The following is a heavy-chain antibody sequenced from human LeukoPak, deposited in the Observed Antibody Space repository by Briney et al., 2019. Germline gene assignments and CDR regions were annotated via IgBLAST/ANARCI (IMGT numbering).Heavy chain of an antibody. Sequence: GGSLRLSCAASGFIFTKYDMHWVRHVTGRGLEWVSGIDRDGVTYYSDSVKGRFTMSRENGENSVYLQLNSLRAGDTAVYFCARKNLEYGDYAIDYWAQGILVTVSS. J-gene: IGHJ4*02. D-gene: IGHD4-17*01. V-gene: IGHV3-13*01. CDR2: IDRDGVT. CDR1: GFIFTKYD. CDR3: ARKNLEYGDYAIDY.